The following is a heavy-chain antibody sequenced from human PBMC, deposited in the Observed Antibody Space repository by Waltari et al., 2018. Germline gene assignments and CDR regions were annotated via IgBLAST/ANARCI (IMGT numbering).Heavy chain of an antibody. D-gene: IGHD2-15*01. CDR3: ARDSTDVVVTPNWFDP. Sequence: QVQLVQSGAEVKKPGSSVKVSCKASGGTFSSYAISWVRQAPGQGLEWMGRTLPVFGTANYAQKFQGRVTITADKSTSTAYMELSSLRSEDTAVYYCARDSTDVVVTPNWFDPWGQGTLVTVSS. CDR2: TLPVFGTA. J-gene: IGHJ5*02. CDR1: GGTFSSYA. V-gene: IGHV1-69*08.